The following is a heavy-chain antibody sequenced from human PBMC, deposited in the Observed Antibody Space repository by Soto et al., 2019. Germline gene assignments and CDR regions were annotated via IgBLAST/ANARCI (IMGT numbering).Heavy chain of an antibody. CDR3: ARGKGFYCSSTSCHHNYFDY. D-gene: IGHD2-2*01. CDR2: IWYDGSNK. Sequence: LRLSCAASGFTFSSYGMHWVRQAPGKGLEWVAVIWYDGSNKYYADSVKGRFTISRDNSKNTLYLQMNSLRAEDTAVYYCARGKGFYCSSTSCHHNYFDYWGQGTLVTVSS. V-gene: IGHV3-33*01. J-gene: IGHJ4*02. CDR1: GFTFSSYG.